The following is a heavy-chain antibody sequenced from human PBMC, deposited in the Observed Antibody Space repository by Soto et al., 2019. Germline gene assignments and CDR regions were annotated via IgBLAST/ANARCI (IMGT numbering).Heavy chain of an antibody. D-gene: IGHD6-13*01. CDR3: ARVYRTSWYAYDN. CDR1: GFTFNDYW. J-gene: IGHJ4*02. Sequence: EVQLVASGGGSVQPGGSLRLSCAASGFTFNDYWMHWVRQGPGKGLLWVSRINSDGSSTSYADSVKGRFTISRDNAKNTVYLQMNSLRAEDTAVYYCARVYRTSWYAYDNWGQGTLVTVSS. V-gene: IGHV3-74*01. CDR2: INSDGSST.